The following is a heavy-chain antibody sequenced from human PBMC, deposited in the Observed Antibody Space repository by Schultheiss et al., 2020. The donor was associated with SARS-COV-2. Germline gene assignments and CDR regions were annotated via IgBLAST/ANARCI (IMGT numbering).Heavy chain of an antibody. D-gene: IGHD1-26*01. CDR1: GYTFTSYD. CDR3: ARDRGSYYYYGMDV. V-gene: IGHV1-8*01. J-gene: IGHJ6*02. CDR2: MNPNSGNT. Sequence: ASVKVSCKASGYTFTSYDINWVRQATGQGLEWMGWMNPNSGNTGYAQKFQGRVTITADESTSTAYMELSSLRSEDTAVYYCARDRGSYYYYGMDVWGQGTTVTVSS.